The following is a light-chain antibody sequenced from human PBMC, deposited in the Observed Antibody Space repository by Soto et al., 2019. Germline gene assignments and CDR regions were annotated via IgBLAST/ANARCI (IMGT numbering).Light chain of an antibody. J-gene: IGLJ1*01. V-gene: IGLV2-14*01. Sequence: SVLTQPASVSGSPGQSITISCTGTSSDVGGYNYVSWYQQHPGKAPKLMIYEVSNRPSGVSNRFSGSKSGNTASLTISGLQGEDEADYYCSSYTSSSTRVFGTGTKVTVL. CDR3: SSYTSSSTRV. CDR1: SSDVGGYNY. CDR2: EVS.